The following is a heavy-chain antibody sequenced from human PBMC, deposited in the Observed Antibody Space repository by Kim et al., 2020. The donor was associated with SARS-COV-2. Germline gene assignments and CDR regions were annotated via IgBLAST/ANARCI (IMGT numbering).Heavy chain of an antibody. V-gene: IGHV1-69*04. CDR3: ARDLSSGDWFDP. D-gene: IGHD3-10*01. Sequence: NYAQKYQGRVTITADKSTSTAYMELSSLRSEDTAVYYCARDLSSGDWFDPWGQGTLVTVSS. J-gene: IGHJ5*02.